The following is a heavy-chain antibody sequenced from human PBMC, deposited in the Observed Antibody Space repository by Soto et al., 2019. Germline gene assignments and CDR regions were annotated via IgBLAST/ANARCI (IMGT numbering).Heavy chain of an antibody. Sequence: GGSLRLSCAASGFTVSSNYMSWVRRAPGKGLEWVSVIYSGGSTYYADSVKGRFTISRDNSKNTLYLQMNSLRAEDTAVYYCAREGAGDAFDIWGQGTMVTVSS. CDR3: AREGAGDAFDI. J-gene: IGHJ3*02. CDR1: GFTVSSNY. CDR2: IYSGGST. D-gene: IGHD1-26*01. V-gene: IGHV3-66*02.